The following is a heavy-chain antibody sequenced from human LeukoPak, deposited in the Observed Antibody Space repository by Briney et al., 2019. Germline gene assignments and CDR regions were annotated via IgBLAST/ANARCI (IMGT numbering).Heavy chain of an antibody. CDR1: GYTFTSYY. CDR2: INPSGGST. J-gene: IGHJ5*02. CDR3: ARDNSVGETAWWFDP. Sequence: ASVKVSCKASGYTFTSYYMHWVRQAPGQGLEWMGIINPSGGSTSYAQKFQGRVTMTRDISTSTDYMELTSLTSDDTAMYYCARDNSVGETAWWFDPWGQGTLVTVSS. V-gene: IGHV1-46*01. D-gene: IGHD1-26*01.